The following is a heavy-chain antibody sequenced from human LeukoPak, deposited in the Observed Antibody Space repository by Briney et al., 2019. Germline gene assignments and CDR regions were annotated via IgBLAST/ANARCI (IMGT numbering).Heavy chain of an antibody. D-gene: IGHD2-8*02. J-gene: IGHJ4*02. CDR2: IYYSGGT. CDR3: ATTYCTGGACSRRYFDN. CDR1: GGSISGSGYY. Sequence: PSQTLSLTCTVSGGSISGSGYYWSWIRHHPGEGLEWIGYIYYSGGTYYNPTLRSRVTISVDTSKNQFSLNLSAVTAADTAVYYCATTYCTGGACSRRYFDNWGQGTLVTVSS. V-gene: IGHV4-31*03.